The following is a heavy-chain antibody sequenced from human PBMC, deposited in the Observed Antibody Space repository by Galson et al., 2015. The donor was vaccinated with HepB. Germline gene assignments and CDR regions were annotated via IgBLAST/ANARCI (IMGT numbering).Heavy chain of an antibody. CDR2: INPGDSDT. J-gene: IGHJ4*02. D-gene: IGHD2-15*01. CDR3: ARHCSGVGCPKGDV. V-gene: IGHV5-51*01. Sequence: QSGAEVKKPGESLKISCKGSGYSFTTYWIAWVRRMPGKGLEWMGIINPGDSDTRYSPSFQGQVTISADKSISIAYLQWSSLKASDSAMYYCARHCSGVGCPKGDVWGQGTLVTVSS. CDR1: GYSFTTYW.